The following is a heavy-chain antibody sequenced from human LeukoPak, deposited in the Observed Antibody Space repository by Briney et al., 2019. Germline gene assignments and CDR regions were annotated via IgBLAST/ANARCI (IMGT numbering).Heavy chain of an antibody. V-gene: IGHV4-59*01. CDR3: ARATGYDGGYFDY. CDR2: IYYSGST. CDR1: GGSISSYY. D-gene: IGHD5-12*01. J-gene: IGHJ4*02. Sequence: PSETLSLTCTVSGGSISSYYWSWIRQPPGKGPEWIGYIYYSGSTNYNPSLKSRVTISVDTSKNQFSLKLSSVTAADTAVYYCARATGYDGGYFDYWGQGTLVTVSS.